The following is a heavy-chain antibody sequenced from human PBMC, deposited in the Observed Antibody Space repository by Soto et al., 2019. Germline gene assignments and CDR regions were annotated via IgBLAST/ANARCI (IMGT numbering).Heavy chain of an antibody. V-gene: IGHV3-23*01. Sequence: VQLLESGGDLLQPGGSLRLSCAASGFTFSSFGMNWVRQAPGKGLEWVSTISTSGGRTYYADSVKGRFTISRDNSKSTRYLQMDSLRAEDTAVYFCAKGTTVTTRPRYFDYWGQGTVVTVST. CDR2: ISTSGGRT. D-gene: IGHD4-17*01. J-gene: IGHJ4*02. CDR1: GFTFSSFG. CDR3: AKGTTVTTRPRYFDY.